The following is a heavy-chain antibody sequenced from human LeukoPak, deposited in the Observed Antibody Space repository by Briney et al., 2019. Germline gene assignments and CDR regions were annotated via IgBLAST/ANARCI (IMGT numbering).Heavy chain of an antibody. J-gene: IGHJ4*02. CDR1: GGSISSSSYY. V-gene: IGHV4-39*01. CDR3: ARLDYYDSSGYIYYFDY. CDR2: IYYSGST. D-gene: IGHD3-22*01. Sequence: SETLSLTCTVSGGSISSSSYYWGWIRQPPGKGLEWIGSIYYSGSTYYNPSLKSRVTISVDTSKNQFSLKLSSVTAADTAVYYCARLDYYDSSGYIYYFDYWGQGTLVTVSS.